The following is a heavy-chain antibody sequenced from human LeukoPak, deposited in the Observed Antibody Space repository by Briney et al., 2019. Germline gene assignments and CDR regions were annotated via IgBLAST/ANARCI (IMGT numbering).Heavy chain of an antibody. CDR2: IYHSGGT. D-gene: IGHD6-13*01. V-gene: IGHV4-38-2*02. CDR3: ARLTIAAAPEGGNWFDP. CDR1: GYSISSGYY. J-gene: IGHJ5*02. Sequence: PSETLSLTCTVSGYSISSGYYWGWIRQPPGKGLEWIGSIYHSGGTYYNPSLKSRVTISVDTSKNQFSLKLSSVTAADTAVYYCARLTIAAAPEGGNWFDPWGQGTLVTVSS.